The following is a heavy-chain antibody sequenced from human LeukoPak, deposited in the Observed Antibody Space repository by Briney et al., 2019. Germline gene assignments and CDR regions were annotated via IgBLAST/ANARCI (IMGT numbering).Heavy chain of an antibody. CDR3: ARQVDCGGDCTDY. J-gene: IGHJ4*02. D-gene: IGHD2-21*02. CDR2: IYYEGST. CDR1: DASINSAYY. V-gene: IGHV4-39*01. Sequence: PSETLSLTCTVSDASINSAYYWGWIRQPPGKGLEWIASIYYEGSTYFNPSLESRVTISVDTSKNQFSLRLSAVTAADTAVYYCARQVDCGGDCTDYWGQGTLVTVSS.